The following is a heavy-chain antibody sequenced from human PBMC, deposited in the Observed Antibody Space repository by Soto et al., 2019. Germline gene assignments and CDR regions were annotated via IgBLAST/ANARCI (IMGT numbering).Heavy chain of an antibody. V-gene: IGHV4-59*01. Sequence: SETLCLTCTVSGGSISSYYWSWIRQPPGKGLEWIGYIYYSGSTNYNPSLKSRVTISVDTSKNQFSLKLSSVTAADTAVYYCARGRPDAFDIWGQGTMVTVSS. CDR3: ARGRPDAFDI. CDR2: IYYSGST. CDR1: GGSISSYY. J-gene: IGHJ3*02.